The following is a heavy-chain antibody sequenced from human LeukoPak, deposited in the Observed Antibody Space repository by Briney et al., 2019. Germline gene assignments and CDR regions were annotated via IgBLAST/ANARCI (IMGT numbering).Heavy chain of an antibody. CDR1: SDSISSSY. Sequence: SETLSLTCTVSSDSISSSYWSWIRQPPGKGLEWIGYIYYSGSTNYNPSLKSRVTISVDTSKNQFSLKLSSVTTADTAVYYCARESYYGSGSYYHSNWFDPWGQGTLVPVSS. CDR3: ARESYYGSGSYYHSNWFDP. V-gene: IGHV4-59*01. D-gene: IGHD3-10*01. J-gene: IGHJ5*02. CDR2: IYYSGST.